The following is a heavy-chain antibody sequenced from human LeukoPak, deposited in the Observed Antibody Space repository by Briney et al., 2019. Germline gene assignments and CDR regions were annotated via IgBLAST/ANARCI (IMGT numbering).Heavy chain of an antibody. CDR3: ARAFVLRYFDWLSLGLGY. D-gene: IGHD3-9*01. Sequence: PEGSLRLSCAGSGFTFSDFWMTWVRQTPGKGLEWVAIMSSDGSKIYYADSVKGRFTISRDGSKNTLHLQMNSLRPEDTAMYYCARAFVLRYFDWLSLGLGYWGQGTPVTVSS. CDR1: GFTFSDFW. J-gene: IGHJ4*02. CDR2: MSSDGSKI. V-gene: IGHV3-30*03.